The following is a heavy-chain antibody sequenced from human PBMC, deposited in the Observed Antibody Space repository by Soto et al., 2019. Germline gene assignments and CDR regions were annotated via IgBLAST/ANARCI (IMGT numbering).Heavy chain of an antibody. CDR1: GFTFSSYW. CDR2: IKQDGSEK. D-gene: IGHD6-13*01. J-gene: IGHJ4*02. CDR3: ARDGGSSWYQFDY. Sequence: EVQLVESGGGLVQPGGSLRLSCAASGFTFSSYWMSWVRQAPGKGLEWVANIKQDGSEKYYVDSVKGRFTISRDNAENSLYLQMNSLRAEDTAVYYCARDGGSSWYQFDYWGQGTLVTVSS. V-gene: IGHV3-7*04.